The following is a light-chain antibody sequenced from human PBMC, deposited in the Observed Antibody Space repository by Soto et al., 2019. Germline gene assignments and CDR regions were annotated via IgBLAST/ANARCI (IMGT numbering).Light chain of an antibody. V-gene: IGLV2-14*01. Sequence: QSALTQPASVSGSPGQSITISCTGTSSDVGGYNYVSWYQQHPGKAPKLMIYDVSNRPSGVSNRFSGSKSGNTASLTISGLLAEDEAEYYCSSYTSSSTPVVFGGGTKLTVL. CDR3: SSYTSSSTPVV. CDR2: DVS. CDR1: SSDVGGYNY. J-gene: IGLJ2*01.